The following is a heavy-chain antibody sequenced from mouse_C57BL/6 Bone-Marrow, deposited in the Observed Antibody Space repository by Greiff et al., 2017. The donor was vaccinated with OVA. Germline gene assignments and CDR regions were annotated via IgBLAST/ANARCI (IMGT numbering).Heavy chain of an antibody. CDR3: VRQGGYYYGSSPYYYAMDY. V-gene: IGHV10-1*01. J-gene: IGHJ4*01. CDR1: GFSFNTYA. Sequence: EVQVVESGGGLVQPKGSLKLSCAASGFSFNTYAMNWVRQAPGKGLEWVARIRSKSNNYATYYADSVKDRFTISRDDSESMLYLQMNNLKTEDTAMYYCVRQGGYYYGSSPYYYAMDYWGQGTSVTVSS. D-gene: IGHD1-1*01. CDR2: IRSKSNNYAT.